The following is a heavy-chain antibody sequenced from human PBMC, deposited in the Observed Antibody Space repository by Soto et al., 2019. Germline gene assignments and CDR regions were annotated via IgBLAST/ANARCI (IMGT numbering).Heavy chain of an antibody. V-gene: IGHV1-46*01. CDR1: GYTFTSYY. Sequence: ASVKVSCTASGYTFTSYYMHWVRQAPGQGLEWMGIINPSGGSTSYAQKFQGRVTITADESTSTAYMELSSLRSEDTAVYYCATEPTYYYDSSGLASHWFDPWGQGTLVNVSS. D-gene: IGHD3-22*01. CDR2: INPSGGST. CDR3: ATEPTYYYDSSGLASHWFDP. J-gene: IGHJ5*02.